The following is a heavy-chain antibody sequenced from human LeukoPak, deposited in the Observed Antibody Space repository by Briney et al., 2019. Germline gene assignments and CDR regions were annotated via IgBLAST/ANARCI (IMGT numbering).Heavy chain of an antibody. CDR3: AREGSSVSGPYYYYYGMDV. Sequence: ASVKVSCEASGYTFTSYGISWVRQAPGQGLEWMGWISAYNGNTNYAQKLQGRVTMTTDTSTSTAYMELRSLRSDDTAVYYCAREGSSVSGPYYYYYGMDVWGQGTTVTVSS. J-gene: IGHJ6*02. CDR1: GYTFTSYG. D-gene: IGHD6-6*01. CDR2: ISAYNGNT. V-gene: IGHV1-18*01.